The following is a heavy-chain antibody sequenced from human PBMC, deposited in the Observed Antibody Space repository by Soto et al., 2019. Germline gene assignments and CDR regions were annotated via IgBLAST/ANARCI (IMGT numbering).Heavy chain of an antibody. CDR2: IYTSGST. Sequence: SLTCTVSGGSISSYYWSWIRQPAGKGLEWIGRIYTSGSTNYNPSLKSRVTMSVDTSKNQFSLKLSSVTAADTAVYYCARDQISGWYPAPYYYYGMDVWGQGTTVAVSS. CDR3: ARDQISGWYPAPYYYYGMDV. CDR1: GGSISSYY. D-gene: IGHD6-19*01. V-gene: IGHV4-4*07. J-gene: IGHJ6*02.